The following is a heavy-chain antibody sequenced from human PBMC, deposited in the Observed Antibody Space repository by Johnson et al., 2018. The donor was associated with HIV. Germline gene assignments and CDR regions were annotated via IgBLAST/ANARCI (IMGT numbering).Heavy chain of an antibody. CDR1: GFTFDDYG. CDR2: IKWNGGST. Sequence: VQLVESGGGVVRPGGSLRLSCAASGFTFDDYGMSWVRQGPGKRLEWVSGIKWNGGSTGYADSVKGRFTISRDNAKNSLYLQMNSLRAEETALYYCARVTRYNWNSDAFDIWGQGTMVTVSS. V-gene: IGHV3-20*04. J-gene: IGHJ3*02. CDR3: ARVTRYNWNSDAFDI. D-gene: IGHD1-1*01.